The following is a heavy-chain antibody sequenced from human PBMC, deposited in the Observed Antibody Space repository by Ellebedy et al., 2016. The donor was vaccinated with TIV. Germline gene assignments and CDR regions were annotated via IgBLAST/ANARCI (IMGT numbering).Heavy chain of an antibody. CDR1: GGTFSSYA. Sequence: SVKVSCXASGGTFSSYAISWVRQAPGQGLEWMGGIIPIFGTANYAQKFQGRVTITADESTSTAYMELSSLRSEDTAVYYCAENRWELRGQRYNWFDPWGQGTLVTVSS. D-gene: IGHD1-26*01. CDR3: AENRWELRGQRYNWFDP. V-gene: IGHV1-69*13. CDR2: IIPIFGTA. J-gene: IGHJ5*02.